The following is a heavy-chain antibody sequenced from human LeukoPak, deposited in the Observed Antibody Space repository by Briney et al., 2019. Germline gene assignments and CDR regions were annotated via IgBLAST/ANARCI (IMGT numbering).Heavy chain of an antibody. D-gene: IGHD6-19*01. CDR3: AKEIAVAELFDY. CDR1: GFTFSSYA. CDR2: ISDSGGST. Sequence: GGSLRLSCAASGFTFSSYAMSWVRQAPGKGLEWVSVISDSGGSTYYADSVKGRFTISRDNSKSTLYLQMNSLRAEDSAVYYCAKEIAVAELFDYWGQGTLVTVSS. J-gene: IGHJ4*02. V-gene: IGHV3-23*01.